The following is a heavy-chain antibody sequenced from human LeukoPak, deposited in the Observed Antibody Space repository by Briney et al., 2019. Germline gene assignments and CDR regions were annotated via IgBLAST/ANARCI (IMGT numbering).Heavy chain of an antibody. V-gene: IGHV3-30*19. CDR3: AREGDGSGSYASAFDI. CDR1: GFTFSDYG. J-gene: IGHJ3*02. Sequence: GGSLRLSCAASGFTFSDYGMHWVRQAPGKGLEWVALISYDGTNKYYADSVKGRFTISRDNSKNTLYLQMNSLRAEDTAVYYCAREGDGSGSYASAFDIWGQGTMVTVSS. D-gene: IGHD3-10*01. CDR2: ISYDGTNK.